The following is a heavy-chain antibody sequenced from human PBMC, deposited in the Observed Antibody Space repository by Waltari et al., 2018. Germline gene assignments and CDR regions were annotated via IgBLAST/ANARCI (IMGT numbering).Heavy chain of an antibody. CDR2: MNPNSGNT. D-gene: IGHD3-22*01. J-gene: IGHJ5*02. CDR3: ALLAYYYDSSGYYRSDP. CDR1: GYTFTSYA. Sequence: QVQLVQSGAEVKKPGASVPVSCQASGYTFTSYAFTCVRRATGQGLEWMGWMNPNSGNTGYAQKFQGRVTMTRNTSISTAYMELSSLRSEDTAVYYCALLAYYYDSSGYYRSDPWGQGTLVTVSS. V-gene: IGHV1-8*01.